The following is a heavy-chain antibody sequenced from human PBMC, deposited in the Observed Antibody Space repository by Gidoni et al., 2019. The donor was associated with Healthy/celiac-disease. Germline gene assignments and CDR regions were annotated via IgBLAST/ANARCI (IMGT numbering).Heavy chain of an antibody. D-gene: IGHD2-8*01. J-gene: IGHJ6*03. CDR1: GFTVSRNY. V-gene: IGHV3-53*04. CDR3: AREFARQAVSPTYYYYYYMDV. CDR2: IDSGGST. Sequence: EVQLVQSGGGLVQPGGSLRLSCAASGFTVSRNYMRWVRQAPGKGLEWVSVIDSGGSTYYADSVKGRFTISRHNSKNTLYLQMNSLRAEDTAVYYCAREFARQAVSPTYYYYYYMDVWGKGTTVTVSS.